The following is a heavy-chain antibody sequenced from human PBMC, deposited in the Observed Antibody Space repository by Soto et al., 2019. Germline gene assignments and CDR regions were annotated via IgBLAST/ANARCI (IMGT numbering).Heavy chain of an antibody. Sequence: QVHLVQSGAEVKKPGASVKVSCKGSGYGFTTYGITWVRQAPGQGLEWMAWISAHNGNTDYAQNLQGRVTVTRDTSTSTAYMELRSRGSDDTAVYYCARGRYGDYWRQGARVTVSS. CDR3: ARGRYGDY. V-gene: IGHV1-18*01. CDR1: GYGFTTYG. CDR2: ISAHNGNT. D-gene: IGHD1-1*01. J-gene: IGHJ4*02.